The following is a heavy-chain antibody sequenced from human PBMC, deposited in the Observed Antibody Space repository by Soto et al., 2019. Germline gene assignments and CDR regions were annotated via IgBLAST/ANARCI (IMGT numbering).Heavy chain of an antibody. J-gene: IGHJ5*02. D-gene: IGHD5-12*01. V-gene: IGHV3-30-3*01. Sequence: QVQLVESGGGVVQPGRSLRLSCAASGFTFSSYAMHWVRQAPDKGLEWVAVISYDGSNKYYADSVKGRFTISRDNSKNTLYLQMNSLRAEDTAVYYCARAVVATIDNWFDPWGQGTLVTVSS. CDR3: ARAVVATIDNWFDP. CDR2: ISYDGSNK. CDR1: GFTFSSYA.